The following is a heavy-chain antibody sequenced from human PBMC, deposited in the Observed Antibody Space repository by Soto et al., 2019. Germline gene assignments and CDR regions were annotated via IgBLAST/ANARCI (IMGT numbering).Heavy chain of an antibody. Sequence: PSATLSLTCTVSGAALSSGGYFYTWVRQPPGKGLEWLGYIYYSGGTNYNPSHKSRVTISLDKSKRQFSLRLITVTAADTAVYYCTRGQSDDNYFDPWGQGTLVTVSS. CDR3: TRGQSDDNYFDP. J-gene: IGHJ5*02. D-gene: IGHD6-19*01. CDR1: GAALSSGGYF. V-gene: IGHV4-61*08. CDR2: IYYSGGT.